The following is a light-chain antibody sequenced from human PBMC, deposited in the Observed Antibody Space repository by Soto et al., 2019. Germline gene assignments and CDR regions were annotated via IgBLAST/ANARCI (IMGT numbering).Light chain of an antibody. Sequence: IQLTQYPSSLSASVGDRVTISCRASQGIANFLAWYQQKPGKAPQLLIYGASTLQSGVPSTFSASRSGTDFTLTISRLQPEDFATSDCQPLHSFPIPLGPGTKVDIK. CDR1: QGIANF. J-gene: IGKJ3*01. V-gene: IGKV1-9*01. CDR2: GAS. CDR3: QPLHSFPIP.